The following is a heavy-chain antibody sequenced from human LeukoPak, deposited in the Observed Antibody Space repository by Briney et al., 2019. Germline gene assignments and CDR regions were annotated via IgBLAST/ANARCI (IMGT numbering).Heavy chain of an antibody. V-gene: IGHV3-33*01. Sequence: GGSLRLSCAASGFTFSSYGMHWVRQAPGKGLEWVAVIWYDGSNQYYADSVKGRFTISRDNSKNTLYLQMNSLRAEDTAVYYCARDLGTVGATRLDYWGQGTLVTVSS. D-gene: IGHD1-26*01. CDR2: IWYDGSNQ. J-gene: IGHJ4*02. CDR3: ARDLGTVGATRLDY. CDR1: GFTFSSYG.